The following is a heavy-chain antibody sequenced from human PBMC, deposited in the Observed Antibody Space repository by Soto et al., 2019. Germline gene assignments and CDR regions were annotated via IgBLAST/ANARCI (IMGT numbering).Heavy chain of an antibody. V-gene: IGHV3-23*01. CDR1: GFTFSSYA. J-gene: IGHJ6*02. CDR3: AKDRPQSGSYPDGMDV. CDR2: ISGSGGST. Sequence: PGGSLRLSCAASGFTFSSYAMSWVRQAPGKGLEWVSAISGSGGSTYYADSVKGRFTISRDNSKNTLYLQMNSLRAEDTAVYYCAKDRPQSGSYPDGMDVWGQGTTVTVSS. D-gene: IGHD1-26*01.